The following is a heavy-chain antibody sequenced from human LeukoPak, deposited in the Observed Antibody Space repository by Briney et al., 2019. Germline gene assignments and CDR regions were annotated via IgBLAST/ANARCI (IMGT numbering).Heavy chain of an antibody. J-gene: IGHJ4*02. CDR3: AKEGIAAPLYYFDY. Sequence: GGSLRLSCAASGFTFRTYAMSWVRQAPGKGLEWVSTVTGSGGSSYYADSVKGRFTISRDNSKDTLFLQMNSLRAEDTAVYYCAKEGIAAPLYYFDYWGQGNLVTVSS. D-gene: IGHD6-13*01. CDR1: GFTFRTYA. V-gene: IGHV3-23*01. CDR2: VTGSGGSS.